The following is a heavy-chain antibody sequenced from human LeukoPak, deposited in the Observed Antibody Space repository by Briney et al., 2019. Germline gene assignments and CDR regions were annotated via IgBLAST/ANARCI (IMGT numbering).Heavy chain of an antibody. Sequence: PSETLSLTCTVSGGSISSSSYYWGWIRQPPGKGLEWIGSIYYSGSTYSNPSLQSRVTISVDTSKNQFSLKLNSVTAADTAVYYCASFYCSGGSCYQHYSYYMDVWGKGTTVTISS. D-gene: IGHD2-15*01. J-gene: IGHJ6*03. CDR2: IYYSGST. CDR3: ASFYCSGGSCYQHYSYYMDV. V-gene: IGHV4-39*01. CDR1: GGSISSSSYY.